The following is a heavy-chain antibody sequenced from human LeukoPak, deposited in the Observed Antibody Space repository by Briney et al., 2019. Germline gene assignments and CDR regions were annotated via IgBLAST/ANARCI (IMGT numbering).Heavy chain of an antibody. J-gene: IGHJ5*02. CDR1: GYTFTSYG. CDR3: ARTAYGDYEWYWFDP. Sequence: ASVKVSFKASGYTFTSYGISWVRQAPGQGLEWMGWISVYNGNTNYAQKLQGRVTMTTDTSTSTAYMELRSLRSDDTAVYYCARTAYGDYEWYWFDPWGQGTLVTVSS. V-gene: IGHV1-18*01. D-gene: IGHD4-17*01. CDR2: ISVYNGNT.